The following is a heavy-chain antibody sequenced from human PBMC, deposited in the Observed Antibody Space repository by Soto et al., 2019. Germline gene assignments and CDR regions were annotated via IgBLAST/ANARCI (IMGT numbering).Heavy chain of an antibody. CDR3: ARGLLHYYDSSGYYYFDY. Sequence: GGSLRLSCAASGFTFSSYVMHWVRQSPGKGLEWVAVIWYDGSNKYYADSVKGRFTISRDNSKNTLYLQMNSLRAEDTAVYYCARGLLHYYDSSGYYYFDYWGQGTLVTVSS. J-gene: IGHJ4*02. CDR1: GFTFSSYV. CDR2: IWYDGSNK. V-gene: IGHV3-33*01. D-gene: IGHD3-22*01.